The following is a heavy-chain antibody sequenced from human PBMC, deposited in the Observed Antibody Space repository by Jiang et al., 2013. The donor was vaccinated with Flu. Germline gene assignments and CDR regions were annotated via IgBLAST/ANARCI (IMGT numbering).Heavy chain of an antibody. CDR1: GYTFTDYY. CDR2: VDPEDGET. Sequence: KVSGYTFTDYYMHWVQQAPGKGLEWMGLVDPEDGETIYAEKFQGRVTITADTSTDTAYMELSSLRSEDTAVYYCATDPGRFGANGRMDVWGQGTTVTVSS. CDR3: ATDPGRFGANGRMDV. V-gene: IGHV1-69-2*01. D-gene: IGHD3-10*01. J-gene: IGHJ6*02.